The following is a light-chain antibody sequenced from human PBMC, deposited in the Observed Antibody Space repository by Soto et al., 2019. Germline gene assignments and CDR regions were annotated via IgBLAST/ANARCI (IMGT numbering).Light chain of an antibody. CDR1: QSVSTF. CDR3: QQRSNWPPT. CDR2: DAS. Sequence: EIELTQSPSTLSLSPGDRVTLSCRASQSVSTFLAWYQQKPGQAPRLLISDASNRATGIPARFSGSGSGTDFTLTISSLEPEDFAVYYCQQRSNWPPTFGQGTRLEIK. J-gene: IGKJ5*01. V-gene: IGKV3-11*01.